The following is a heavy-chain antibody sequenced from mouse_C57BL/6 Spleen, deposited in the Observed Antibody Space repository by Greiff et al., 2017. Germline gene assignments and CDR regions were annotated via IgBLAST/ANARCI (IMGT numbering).Heavy chain of an antibody. D-gene: IGHD4-1*01. CDR1: GFSLSTSGMG. CDR3: ARNWEGYFDV. CDR2: IYWDDDK. J-gene: IGHJ1*03. Sequence: QVTLKESGPGILQSSQTLSLTCSFSGFSLSTSGMGVSWIRQPSGKGLEWLAHIYWDDDKRYNPSLKSRLTISKDTSRNQVFLKITSVDTADTATYYCARNWEGYFDVWGTGTTVTVSS. V-gene: IGHV8-12*01.